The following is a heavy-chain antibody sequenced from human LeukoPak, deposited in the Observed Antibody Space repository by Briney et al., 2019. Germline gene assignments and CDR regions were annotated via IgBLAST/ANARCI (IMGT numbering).Heavy chain of an antibody. J-gene: IGHJ4*02. CDR2: MNFDGSEK. CDR1: GFPFNTHW. V-gene: IGHV3-7*01. Sequence: QAGGSLRLSCAASGFPFNTHWMGWIRQAPGAGLEWVADMNFDGSEKYHADSVKGRFTISRDNSKNTLYLQMNSLRAEDTAVYYCASPLGGNWGQGTLVTVSS. D-gene: IGHD3-16*01. CDR3: ASPLGGN.